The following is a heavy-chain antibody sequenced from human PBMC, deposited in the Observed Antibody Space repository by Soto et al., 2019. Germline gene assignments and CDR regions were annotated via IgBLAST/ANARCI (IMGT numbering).Heavy chain of an antibody. CDR2: INHSGST. CDR1: GGSFSGYY. D-gene: IGHD6-19*01. Sequence: SETLSLTCAVYGGSFSGYYWSWIRPPPGKGLEWIGEINHSGSTNYNPSLKSRVTISVDTSKNQFSLKLSSVTAADTAVYYCARSSGWYFSAFDIWGQGTMVTVSS. J-gene: IGHJ3*02. CDR3: ARSSGWYFSAFDI. V-gene: IGHV4-34*01.